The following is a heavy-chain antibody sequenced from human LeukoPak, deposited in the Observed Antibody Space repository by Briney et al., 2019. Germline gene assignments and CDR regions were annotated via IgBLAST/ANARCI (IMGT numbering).Heavy chain of an antibody. CDR3: ARRRNYGANSNAFDI. CDR2: IYPDDSDT. CDR1: GYRFTSYW. D-gene: IGHD4-23*01. Sequence: GESLKISCKGSGYRFTSYWIGWVRQMPGKGLEWMGIIYPDDSDTRYRPSLQGQVTISADKSISTAYLQWSSLKASDTAMYYCARRRNYGANSNAFDIWGQGTMVIVSS. J-gene: IGHJ3*02. V-gene: IGHV5-51*01.